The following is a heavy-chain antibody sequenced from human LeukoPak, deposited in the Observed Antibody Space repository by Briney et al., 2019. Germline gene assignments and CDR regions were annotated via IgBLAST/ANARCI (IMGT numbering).Heavy chain of an antibody. CDR1: GFTFSSYW. Sequence: GGSLRLSCAASGFTFSSYWMSWVRQAPGKGLEWVANIKQDGSEKYYVDSVKGRFTISRDNAKNSLYLQMNSLRAEDTAVYYCARDKTHYTNGVCYTKYYFDYWGQGTLVTVSS. V-gene: IGHV3-7*01. CDR2: IKQDGSEK. J-gene: IGHJ4*02. D-gene: IGHD2-8*01. CDR3: ARDKTHYTNGVCYTKYYFDY.